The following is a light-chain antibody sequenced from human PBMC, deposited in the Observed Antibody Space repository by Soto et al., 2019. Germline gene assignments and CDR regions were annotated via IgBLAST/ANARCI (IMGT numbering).Light chain of an antibody. J-gene: IGKJ1*01. CDR3: QQYSSPPWT. CDR1: QSVSSSY. Sequence: EIVLTQSPGTLSLSPGERATLSCRASQSVSSSYLAWYQQKPGPAPRLLIYGASSRATGIPHRFSGSGSGTDFTLTISRLEPEDFAVYYWQQYSSPPWTFGQGTKLEIK. CDR2: GAS. V-gene: IGKV3-20*01.